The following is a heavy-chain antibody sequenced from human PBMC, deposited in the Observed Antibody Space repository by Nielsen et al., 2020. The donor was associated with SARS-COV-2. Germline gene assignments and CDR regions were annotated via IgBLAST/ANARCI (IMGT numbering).Heavy chain of an antibody. Sequence: GESLKISCAASGFTFSRYGMSWARQAPGKGLEWVANIKHDGSEKYYVDSVKGRFTISRDNAKSSLSLQMNSLTAEDTAVYYCARVAFWSGYDYWGQGALVTVSS. CDR3: ARVAFWSGYDY. CDR2: IKHDGSEK. CDR1: GFTFSRYG. V-gene: IGHV3-7*01. J-gene: IGHJ4*02. D-gene: IGHD3-3*01.